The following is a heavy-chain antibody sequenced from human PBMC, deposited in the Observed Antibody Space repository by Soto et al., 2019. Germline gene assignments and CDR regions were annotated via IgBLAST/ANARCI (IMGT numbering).Heavy chain of an antibody. J-gene: IGHJ4*02. CDR3: ARELAHRSDDFWSGYYDDYFDN. CDR1: GFTFSDYY. CDR2: ISSSGSTI. D-gene: IGHD3-3*01. Sequence: QVQLVESGGGLVKPGGSLRLSCAASGFTFSDYYMSWIRQAPGKGLEWVSYISSSGSTIYYADSVKGRFTSSRDNAKNALYLKMNSLRAEDTAVYYCARELAHRSDDFWSGYYDDYFDNWGQGTLVTVSS. V-gene: IGHV3-11*01.